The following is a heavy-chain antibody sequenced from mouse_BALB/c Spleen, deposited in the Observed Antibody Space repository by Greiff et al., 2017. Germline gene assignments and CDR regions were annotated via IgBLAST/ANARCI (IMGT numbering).Heavy chain of an antibody. V-gene: IGHV5-17*02. Sequence: EVKLMESGGGLVQPGGSRKLSCAASGFTFSSFGMHWVRQAPEKGLEWVAYISSGSSTIYYADTVKGRFTISRDNPKNTLFLQMTSLRSEDTAMYYCARLGRDAMDYWGQGTSVTVSS. CDR2: ISSGSSTI. CDR3: ARLGRDAMDY. D-gene: IGHD4-1*01. J-gene: IGHJ4*01. CDR1: GFTFSSFG.